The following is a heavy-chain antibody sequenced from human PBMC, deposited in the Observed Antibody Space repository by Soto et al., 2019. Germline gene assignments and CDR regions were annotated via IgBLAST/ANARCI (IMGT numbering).Heavy chain of an antibody. CDR2: IIPIFGTA. V-gene: IGHV1-69*13. CDR1: GGTFSSYA. Sequence: SVKVSCKASGGTFSSYAISWVRQAPGQGLEWMGGIIPIFGTANYAQKFQGRVTITADESTSTAYMELSSLRSEDTAVYYCARDSRYNWNHGAFDIWGQGTMVTVSS. J-gene: IGHJ3*02. D-gene: IGHD1-20*01. CDR3: ARDSRYNWNHGAFDI.